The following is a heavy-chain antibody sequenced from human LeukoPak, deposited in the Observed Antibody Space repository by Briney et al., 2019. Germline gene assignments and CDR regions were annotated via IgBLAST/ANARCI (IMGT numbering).Heavy chain of an antibody. D-gene: IGHD3-10*01. CDR1: GGSISSSSYY. Sequence: PSETLSLTCTVSGGSISSSSYYWGWIRQPPGKGLEWIGSIHYSGSTYYNPSLKSRVTISVDTSKNQFSLKLSSVTAADTAVYYCARRLRGVIQYYFDYWGQGTLVTVSS. CDR3: ARRLRGVIQYYFDY. V-gene: IGHV4-39*01. J-gene: IGHJ4*02. CDR2: IHYSGST.